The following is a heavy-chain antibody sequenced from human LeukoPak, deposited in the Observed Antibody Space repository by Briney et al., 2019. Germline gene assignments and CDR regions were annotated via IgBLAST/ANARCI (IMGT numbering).Heavy chain of an antibody. CDR2: INDSGST. CDR3: ARSYGDHKYFFDY. D-gene: IGHD4-17*01. Sequence: PSETLSLTCAVYGGSFRGYYWSWIRQPPGKGPEWIGEINDSGSTHYSTSLNSRVTMSVDTSKNQFSLKVNSVTAADTAVYYCARSYGDHKYFFDYWGQGTLVTVSS. V-gene: IGHV4-34*01. J-gene: IGHJ4*02. CDR1: GGSFRGYY.